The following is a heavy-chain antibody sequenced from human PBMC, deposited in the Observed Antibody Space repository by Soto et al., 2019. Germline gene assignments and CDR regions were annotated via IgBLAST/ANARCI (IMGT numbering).Heavy chain of an antibody. CDR3: AAEVDYYGMDV. V-gene: IGHV4-61*01. CDR1: GGSVSSGSYY. Sequence: QVQLQESGPGLVKPSETLSLTCTVSGGSVSSGSYYWSWIRQPPGKGLEWIGYIYYSGSTNYNPSLKSRVTISVDTSKNQFSLKLSSVTAADTAVYYCAAEVDYYGMDVWGQGTTFTVSS. J-gene: IGHJ6*02. CDR2: IYYSGST.